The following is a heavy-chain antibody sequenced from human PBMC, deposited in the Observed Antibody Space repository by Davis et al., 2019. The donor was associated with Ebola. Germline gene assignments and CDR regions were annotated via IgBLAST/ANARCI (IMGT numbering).Heavy chain of an antibody. CDR1: GFTFSNYC. V-gene: IGHV3-7*04. Sequence: GESLKISCVASGFTFSNYCMGWVRQAPGKGLEWVANIKQDGSEKYYVDSVKGRFTISRDNSKNTLYLQMNSLRAEDTAVYYCARGRHSSGWYGVDYWGQGTLVTVSS. CDR3: ARGRHSSGWYGVDY. CDR2: IKQDGSEK. J-gene: IGHJ4*02. D-gene: IGHD6-19*01.